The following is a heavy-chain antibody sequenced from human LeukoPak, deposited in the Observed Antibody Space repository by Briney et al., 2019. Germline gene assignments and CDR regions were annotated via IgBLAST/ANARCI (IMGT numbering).Heavy chain of an antibody. J-gene: IGHJ5*02. Sequence: PSETLSLTCTVSGDSISTSNSYWGWIRQPPGKGLEWIGSIYYSGNTYYNASLKSRVTISVDTSKNQFSLKLSSVTAADTAVYYCARHTAGTWWFDPWGQGTLVTVSS. V-gene: IGHV4-39*01. CDR1: GDSISTSNSY. D-gene: IGHD6-13*01. CDR3: ARHTAGTWWFDP. CDR2: IYYSGNT.